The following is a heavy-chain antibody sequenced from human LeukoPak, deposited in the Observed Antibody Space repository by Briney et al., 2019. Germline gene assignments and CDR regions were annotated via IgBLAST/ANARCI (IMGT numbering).Heavy chain of an antibody. CDR3: AKDRFLMNNYMDV. CDR2: IRYDGSNK. V-gene: IGHV3-30*02. D-gene: IGHD1/OR15-1a*01. CDR1: GFTFSSYG. J-gene: IGHJ6*03. Sequence: GGSLRLSCAASGFTFSSYGMHWVRQAPGKGLEWVAFIRYDGSNKYYADSVKGRFTISRDNSKNTLYLQMNSLRAEDTAVYYYAKDRFLMNNYMDVWGKGTTVTVSS.